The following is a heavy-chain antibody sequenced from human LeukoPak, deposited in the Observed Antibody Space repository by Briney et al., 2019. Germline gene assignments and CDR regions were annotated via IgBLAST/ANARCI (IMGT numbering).Heavy chain of an antibody. D-gene: IGHD3-9*01. CDR1: GYTFTGYY. CDR3: ARAQTNYDILTGYYEFED. CDR2: INPNSGGT. J-gene: IGHJ4*02. V-gene: IGHV1-2*02. Sequence: GASVKVSGKASGYTFTGYYMHWVRQAPGQGLEWMGWINPNSGGTNYAQKFQGRVTMTRDTSISTAYMELSSLRSEDTAAYYCARAQTNYDILTGYYEFEDWGQGTLVTVSS.